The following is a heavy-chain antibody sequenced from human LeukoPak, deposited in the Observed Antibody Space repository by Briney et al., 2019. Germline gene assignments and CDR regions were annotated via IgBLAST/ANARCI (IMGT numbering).Heavy chain of an antibody. J-gene: IGHJ3*02. CDR2: IYSGGTT. CDR3: ARVGLGVAATLGAFDI. Sequence: PGGSLRLSCAASGFTVSSNCMSWVRQAPGRGLECVSLIYSGGTTYYADSVKGRFTISRDNSKNTLYLQMNSLRAEDTAVYNCARVGLGVAATLGAFDIWDQGTMVTVSS. V-gene: IGHV3-66*01. D-gene: IGHD2-15*01. CDR1: GFTVSSNC.